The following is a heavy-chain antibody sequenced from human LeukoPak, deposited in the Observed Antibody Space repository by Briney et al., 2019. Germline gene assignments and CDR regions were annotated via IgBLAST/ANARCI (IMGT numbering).Heavy chain of an antibody. CDR2: ISYDGSNK. V-gene: IGHV3-30*18. Sequence: GGSLRLSCAASGFTFSSYGVHWVRQAPGKGLEWVAVISYDGSNKYYADSVKGRFTISRDNSKNTLYLQMNSLRAEDTAVYYCAKDLDYGDYGRLDYWGQGTLVTVSS. CDR1: GFTFSSYG. CDR3: AKDLDYGDYGRLDY. D-gene: IGHD4-17*01. J-gene: IGHJ4*02.